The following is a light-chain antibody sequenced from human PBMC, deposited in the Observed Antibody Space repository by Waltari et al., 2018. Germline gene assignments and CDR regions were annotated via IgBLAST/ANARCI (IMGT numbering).Light chain of an antibody. CDR1: QSVSNN. J-gene: IGKJ2*01. V-gene: IGKV3-15*01. CDR2: AAF. CDR3: QQYHEWPYT. Sequence: ETVMIQSPATLSVSPGETVTLSCRASQSVSNNLAWYQQTPGQPPRLLIYAAFSRGNAIPGRFGGSGSGTDFALTITPLQSGDVGVYYCQQYHEWPYTFGQGTKLEI.